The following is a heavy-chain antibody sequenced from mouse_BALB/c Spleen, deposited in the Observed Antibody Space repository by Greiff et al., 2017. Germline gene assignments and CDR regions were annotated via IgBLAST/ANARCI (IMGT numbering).Heavy chain of an antibody. CDR1: GYTFTSYV. J-gene: IGHJ4*01. D-gene: IGHD2-3*01. CDR2: INPYNDGT. CDR3: ARPLYDGYHYYAMDY. V-gene: IGHV1-14*01. Sequence: EVQLQQSGPELVKPGASVKMSCKASGYTFTSYVMHWVKQKPGQGLEWIGYINPYNDGTKYNEKFKGKATLTSDKSSSTAYMELSSLTSEDSAVYYCARPLYDGYHYYAMDYWGQGTSVTVSS.